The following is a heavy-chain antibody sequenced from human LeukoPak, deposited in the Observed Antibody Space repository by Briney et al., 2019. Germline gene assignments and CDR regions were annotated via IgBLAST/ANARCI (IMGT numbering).Heavy chain of an antibody. J-gene: IGHJ6*02. D-gene: IGHD3-22*01. Sequence: PGGSLRLSCAASGFTFSNYGMNWVRQAPGKGLEWVSSISSSSSYIYYADSVKGRFTISRDNAKNSLYLQMNSLRAEDTAVYYCARATYYYDSSGYLYYYYGMDVWGQGTTVTVSS. V-gene: IGHV3-21*01. CDR2: ISSSSSYI. CDR3: ARATYYYDSSGYLYYYYGMDV. CDR1: GFTFSNYG.